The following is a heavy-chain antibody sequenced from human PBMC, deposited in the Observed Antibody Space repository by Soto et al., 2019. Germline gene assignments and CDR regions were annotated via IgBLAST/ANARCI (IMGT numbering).Heavy chain of an antibody. V-gene: IGHV3-30-3*01. CDR3: ARGQHGNAY. D-gene: IGHD2-15*01. J-gene: IGHJ4*02. CDR2: ISNDGSNK. Sequence: QVHLVESGGGVGQPGRSLRLSCAASGFSFSSYAMHWLRQAPGEGLEWVAVISNDGSNKFFADSVKGRFFISRDNSNNTLFLEMDSLRPEDTAVYYCARGQHGNAYWGQGSLV. CDR1: GFSFSSYA.